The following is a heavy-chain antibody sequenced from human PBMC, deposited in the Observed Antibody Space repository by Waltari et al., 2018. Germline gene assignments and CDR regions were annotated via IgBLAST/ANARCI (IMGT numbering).Heavy chain of an antibody. Sequence: QVQLQESGPGLVKPSETLSLTCAVSGYSISSGSYWGWIRQPPGKGLEWIGSIYHSGSTYYNPSLKSRVTISVDTSKNQFSLKLSSVTAADTAVYYCARHPFTVTPLYYFDYWGQGTLVTVSS. D-gene: IGHD2-8*02. CDR3: ARHPFTVTPLYYFDY. CDR2: IYHSGST. CDR1: GYSISSGSY. V-gene: IGHV4-38-2*01. J-gene: IGHJ4*02.